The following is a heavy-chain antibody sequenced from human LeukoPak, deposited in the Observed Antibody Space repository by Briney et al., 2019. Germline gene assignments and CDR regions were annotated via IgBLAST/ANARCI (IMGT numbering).Heavy chain of an antibody. V-gene: IGHV1-18*01. J-gene: IGHJ4*02. Sequence: ASVKVSCKASGYTFTSYGISWVRQAPGQGLEWMGWISAYNGNTNYAQKLQGRVTMTTDTSTSTAYMELRSLRFDDTAVYYCARTEENGVDFDYWGQGTLVTVSS. CDR3: ARTEENGVDFDY. CDR2: ISAYNGNT. CDR1: GYTFTSYG. D-gene: IGHD4-17*01.